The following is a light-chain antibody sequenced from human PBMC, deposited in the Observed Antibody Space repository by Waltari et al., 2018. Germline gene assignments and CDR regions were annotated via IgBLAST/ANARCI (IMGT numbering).Light chain of an antibody. CDR1: QGISSW. J-gene: IGKJ3*01. CDR3: QQANSFPLT. CDR2: AAS. Sequence: DTQMTQSPSSVSASVGDSLTLTCRASQGISSWLAWYQQKPGTAPKLLIYAASDLQSGVPSRFSGGGSGTDFTLSISTLQPEDFATYYCQQANSFPLTFGPGTKVEIK. V-gene: IGKV1D-12*01.